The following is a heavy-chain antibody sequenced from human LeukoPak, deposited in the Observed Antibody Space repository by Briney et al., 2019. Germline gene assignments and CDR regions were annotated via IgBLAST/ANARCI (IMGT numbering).Heavy chain of an antibody. J-gene: IGHJ4*02. CDR2: ISSSSSYI. CDR3: ARGGAVAGHDY. CDR1: GFTFDDYG. Sequence: PGGSLRLSCAASGFTFDDYGMSWVRQAPGKGLEWVSSISSSSSYIYYADSVKGRFTISRDNAKNSLYLQMNSLRAEDTAVYYCARGGAVAGHDYWGQGTLVTVSS. D-gene: IGHD6-19*01. V-gene: IGHV3-21*01.